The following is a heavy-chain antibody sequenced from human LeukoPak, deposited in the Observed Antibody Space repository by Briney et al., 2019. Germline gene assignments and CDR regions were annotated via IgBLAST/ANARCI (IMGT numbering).Heavy chain of an antibody. Sequence: GGSLRLSCAASGFTFSSYAMSWVRQAPGKGLEWVSAIDGSSGNIYYADSVKGRFSISRDNSKNTLYLLMNSLRAEDTAVYYCAKDSRIVVVTATPDYWGQGTLVTVSS. CDR3: AKDSRIVVVTATPDY. V-gene: IGHV3-23*01. J-gene: IGHJ4*02. CDR2: IDGSSGNI. D-gene: IGHD2-21*02. CDR1: GFTFSSYA.